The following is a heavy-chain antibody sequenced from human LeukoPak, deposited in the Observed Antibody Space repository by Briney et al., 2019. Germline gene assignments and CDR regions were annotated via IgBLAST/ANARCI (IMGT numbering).Heavy chain of an antibody. Sequence: PGGSLGLSCAASGFTFSSYAMSWVRQAPGKGLEWVSAISGSGGSTYYADSVKGRFTISRDNSKNTLYLQMNSLRAEDTAVYYCAKDTQIRGYSYGYFGYWGQGTLVTVSS. J-gene: IGHJ4*02. CDR2: ISGSGGST. D-gene: IGHD5-18*01. CDR3: AKDTQIRGYSYGYFGY. V-gene: IGHV3-23*01. CDR1: GFTFSSYA.